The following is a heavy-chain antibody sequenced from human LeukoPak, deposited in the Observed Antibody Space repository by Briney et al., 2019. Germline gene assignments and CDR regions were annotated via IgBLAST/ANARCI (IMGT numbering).Heavy chain of an antibody. V-gene: IGHV3-53*01. CDR3: AKGLVGATVFDY. CDR1: GFTVSSKH. Sequence: GGSLRLSCAASGFTVSSKHMTWVRQAPGKGLEWVSVVYSGGTTYYADSVKGRFTISRDNSKNTLYLQMNSLRAEDTAVYYCAKGLVGATVFDYWGQGTLVTVSS. D-gene: IGHD1-26*01. CDR2: VYSGGTT. J-gene: IGHJ4*02.